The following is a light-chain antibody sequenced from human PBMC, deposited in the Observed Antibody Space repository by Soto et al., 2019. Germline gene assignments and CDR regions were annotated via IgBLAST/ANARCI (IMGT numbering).Light chain of an antibody. CDR1: QSISSW. Sequence: DIQMTQSPSTLSASVGDRVTITCRASQSISSWLAWYQQKPGKAPKPLIYKASNLQSGVPSRFSGSGSGTEFTLTISSLQPDDFATYSCQQYNSNPYTFGQGTKLEIK. J-gene: IGKJ2*01. V-gene: IGKV1-5*03. CDR2: KAS. CDR3: QQYNSNPYT.